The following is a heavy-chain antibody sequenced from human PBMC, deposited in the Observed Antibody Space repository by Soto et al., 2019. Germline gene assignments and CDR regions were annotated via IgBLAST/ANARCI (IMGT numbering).Heavy chain of an antibody. CDR1: GFTYSRYA. J-gene: IGHJ6*02. CDR2: ISYDGSNK. CDR3: ARVHGEYYYYYGMDV. Sequence: RETLSLFCAACGFTYSRYAMHCVHQAPNKGLELVAVISYDGSNKYYADSVKGRFTISRDNSKNTLYLQMNSLRAEDTAVYYCARVHGEYYYYYGMDVWGQGTTVTVSS. V-gene: IGHV3-30-3*01. D-gene: IGHD4-17*01.